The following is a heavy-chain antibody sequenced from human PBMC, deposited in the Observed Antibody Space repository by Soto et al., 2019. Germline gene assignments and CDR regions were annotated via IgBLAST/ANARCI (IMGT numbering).Heavy chain of an antibody. D-gene: IGHD3-10*02. CDR1: GGSFSGYY. Sequence: SETLSLTCAVYGGSFSGYYWSWIRQPPGKGLEWIGEINHSGSTNYNPSLKSRVTISVDTSKNQFSLKLSSVTAADTAVYYCARDLFPLRKVDIWGQGTMVTVSS. CDR2: INHSGST. CDR3: ARDLFPLRKVDI. J-gene: IGHJ3*02. V-gene: IGHV4-34*01.